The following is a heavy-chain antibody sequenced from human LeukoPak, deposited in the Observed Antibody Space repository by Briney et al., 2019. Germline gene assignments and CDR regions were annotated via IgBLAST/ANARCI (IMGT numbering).Heavy chain of an antibody. D-gene: IGHD6-13*01. V-gene: IGHV3-43*01. Sequence: PGGSLRLSCTASGFAFKTFAMHWVRQAPGKGLEWVSLISWDGGSTYYADSVKGRFTISRDNSKNSLYLQMNSLRTEDTALYYCARGRYSSSWYYFDYWGQGTLVTVSS. CDR1: GFAFKTFA. CDR3: ARGRYSSSWYYFDY. CDR2: ISWDGGST. J-gene: IGHJ4*02.